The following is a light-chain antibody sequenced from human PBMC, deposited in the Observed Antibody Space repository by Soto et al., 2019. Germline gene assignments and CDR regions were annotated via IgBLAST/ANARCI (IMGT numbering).Light chain of an antibody. V-gene: IGKV3-15*01. Sequence: EIVMTQSPATLSVSPGERATLSCRASQSVSSNLAWYQQKPGQAPRLLIYGASTRATGIPARFSGSGSGTEFKPTISSLQSEDFVVDYCQQYNNWPATFGQGTKVEI. CDR2: GAS. J-gene: IGKJ1*01. CDR3: QQYNNWPAT. CDR1: QSVSSN.